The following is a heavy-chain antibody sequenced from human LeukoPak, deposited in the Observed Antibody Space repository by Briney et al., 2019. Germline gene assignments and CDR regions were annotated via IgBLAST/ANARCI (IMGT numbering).Heavy chain of an antibody. J-gene: IGHJ5*02. Sequence: PSETLSLTCTVSGGSISGSSYYWGWVRQPPGKGLEWIGTIFYSGSTYYNPSLKSRVTVSLDTSKNLFSLRLSSVTAADTAVYYCARLSGVVISSYNWFDPWGQGTLVTVSS. V-gene: IGHV4-39*07. CDR2: IFYSGST. CDR1: GGSISGSSYY. D-gene: IGHD3-3*01. CDR3: ARLSGVVISSYNWFDP.